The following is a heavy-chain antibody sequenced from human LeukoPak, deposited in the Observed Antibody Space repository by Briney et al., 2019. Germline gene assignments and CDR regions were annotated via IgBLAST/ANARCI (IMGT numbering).Heavy chain of an antibody. J-gene: IGHJ4*02. Sequence: GASVKVSCKASGGTFSIYAVSWVRPAPGQGLEWMGWISAYNGNTNYAQKLQGRVTMTTDTSTSTAYMELRSLRSDDTAVYYCARDDIMAAAGTGYVYWGQGTLVTVSS. D-gene: IGHD6-13*01. CDR1: GGTFSIYA. CDR2: ISAYNGNT. CDR3: ARDDIMAAAGTGYVY. V-gene: IGHV1-18*01.